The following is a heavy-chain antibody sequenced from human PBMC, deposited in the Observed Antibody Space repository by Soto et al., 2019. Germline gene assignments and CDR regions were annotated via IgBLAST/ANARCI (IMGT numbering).Heavy chain of an antibody. D-gene: IGHD2-2*02. V-gene: IGHV1-3*01. CDR3: ARGRRSCTGNNCYTDFDF. CDR2: IISVNDKT. CDR1: GYTFTRYT. Sequence: ASVKVSCKASGYTFTRYTIHWVRQAPGQRLEWLGWIISVNDKTLYSPKFQGRLAITRDTSANTAYMDLYSLRSEDSAVYYCARGRRSCTGNNCYTDFDFWGQGSLVTVS. J-gene: IGHJ4*02.